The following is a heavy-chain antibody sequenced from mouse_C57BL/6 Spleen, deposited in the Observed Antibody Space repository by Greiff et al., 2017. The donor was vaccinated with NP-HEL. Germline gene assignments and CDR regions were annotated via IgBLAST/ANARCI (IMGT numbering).Heavy chain of an antibody. CDR3: AKTDGSSYDAMDY. CDR1: GFSLTSYG. V-gene: IGHV2-4*01. CDR2: IWSGGST. J-gene: IGHJ4*01. Sequence: VQRVESGPGLVQPSQSLSITCTVSGFSLTSYGVHWVRQPPGKGLEWLGVIWSGGSTDYNAAFISRLSISKDNSKSQVFFKMNSLQADDTAIYYCAKTDGSSYDAMDYWGQGTSVTVSS. D-gene: IGHD1-1*01.